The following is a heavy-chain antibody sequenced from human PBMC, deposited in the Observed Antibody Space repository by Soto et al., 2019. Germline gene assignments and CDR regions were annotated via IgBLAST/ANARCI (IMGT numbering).Heavy chain of an antibody. CDR2: IYYSGST. D-gene: IGHD4-4*01. Sequence: QLQLQESGPGLVKPSETLSLTCTVSGGSISSSSYYWGWIRQPPGKGLEWIGSIYYSGSTYYNPSLMSRVTISVDTSKNQFSLKLSSVTAADTAVYYCARHHRGLTSTDQYNWIDPWGQGTLVTVSS. CDR3: ARHHRGLTSTDQYNWIDP. V-gene: IGHV4-39*01. CDR1: GGSISSSSYY. J-gene: IGHJ5*02.